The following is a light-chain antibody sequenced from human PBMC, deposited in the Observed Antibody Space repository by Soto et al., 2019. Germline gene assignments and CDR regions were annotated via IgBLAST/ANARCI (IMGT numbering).Light chain of an antibody. CDR2: DAS. J-gene: IGLJ1*01. CDR1: SSDVGGYNY. CDR3: SSYTSSSTLRV. V-gene: IGLV2-14*01. Sequence: QSVLTQPASVSGSPGQSITISCTGTSSDVGGYNYVSWYQQDPGKAPKLMIYDASNRPSGVSNRFSGSKSGNTASLTISGLQAEDEADYYCSSYTSSSTLRVFGTGTKVTVL.